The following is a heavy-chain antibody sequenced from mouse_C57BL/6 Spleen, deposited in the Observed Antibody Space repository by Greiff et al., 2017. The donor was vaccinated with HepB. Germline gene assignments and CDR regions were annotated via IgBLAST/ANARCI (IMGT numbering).Heavy chain of an antibody. CDR1: GFTFSSYA. V-gene: IGHV5-4*01. CDR3: ARDKGYSNYFDY. Sequence: EVQVVESGGGLVKPGGSLKLSCAASGFTFSSYAMSWVRQTPEKRLEWVATISDGGSYTYYPDNVKGRFTISRDNAKNNLYLQMSHLKSEDTAMYYCARDKGYSNYFDYWGQGTTLTVSS. D-gene: IGHD2-5*01. CDR2: ISDGGSYT. J-gene: IGHJ2*01.